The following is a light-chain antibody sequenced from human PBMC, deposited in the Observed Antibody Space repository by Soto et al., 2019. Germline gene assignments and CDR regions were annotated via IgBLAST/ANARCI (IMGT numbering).Light chain of an antibody. J-gene: IGKJ1*01. V-gene: IGKV3-11*01. CDR3: QQRRDWPWT. CDR1: SSVSSY. Sequence: EIVLTQSPGTLSLFPGERATLSCRASSSVSSYLAWYQQKPGQAPRLLIYYASNRATGIPARFSGSGSGTDFTLIISSLQPEDFAFYYCQQRRDWPWTFGQGTKVEFE. CDR2: YAS.